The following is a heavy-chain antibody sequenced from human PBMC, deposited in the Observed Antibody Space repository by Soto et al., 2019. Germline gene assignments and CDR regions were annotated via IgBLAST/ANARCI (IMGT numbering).Heavy chain of an antibody. CDR1: GFSLTTTAEA. D-gene: IGHD1-26*01. J-gene: IGHJ4*02. CDR3: AHRKGGSFDY. CDR2: LYWHDEI. V-gene: IGHV2-5*05. Sequence: QITLQESGPTLVKPTQPLTLTCTFSGFSLTTTAEAVGWIRQPRGKALEWLALLYWHDEIHYGPSRKSRFTVTKDASKNRVVLTMANMDPVDTATYYCAHRKGGSFDYWGQGTLVSVSS.